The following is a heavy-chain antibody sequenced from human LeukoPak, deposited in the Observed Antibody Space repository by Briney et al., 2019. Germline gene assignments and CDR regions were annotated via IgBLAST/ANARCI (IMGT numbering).Heavy chain of an antibody. J-gene: IGHJ6*03. CDR3: ARDRRGYDRNSYYYYYMDV. V-gene: IGHV4-4*07. Sequence: SETLSLTCTVSGGSISSYYWSWIRQPAGKGLEWIGRIYTSGSTNYNPSLKSRVTISVDTSKNQFSLKLSSVTAADTAVYYCARDRRGYDRNSYYYYYMDVWGKGTTVTVPS. CDR1: GGSISSYY. D-gene: IGHD5-12*01. CDR2: IYTSGST.